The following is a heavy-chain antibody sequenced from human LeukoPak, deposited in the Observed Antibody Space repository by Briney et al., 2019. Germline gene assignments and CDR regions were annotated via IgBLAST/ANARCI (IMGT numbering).Heavy chain of an antibody. CDR1: GFTFDDYA. CDR2: ISWNSGSI. J-gene: IGHJ4*02. V-gene: IGHV3-9*01. Sequence: GRSLRLSCAASGFTFDDYAMHWVRQAPGKGLEWVSGISWNSGSIGYADSVKGRFTISRDNSKNTLYLQMNSLRAEDTAVYYCARGRYYYDSSGYYDYYFDYWGQGTLVTVSS. CDR3: ARGRYYYDSSGYYDYYFDY. D-gene: IGHD3-22*01.